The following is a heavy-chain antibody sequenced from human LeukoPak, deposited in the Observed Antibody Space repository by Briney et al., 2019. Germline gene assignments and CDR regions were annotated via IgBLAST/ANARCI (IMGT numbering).Heavy chain of an antibody. V-gene: IGHV5-10-1*01. CDR2: IDPSDSYT. Sequence: GESLKISCKGSGYSFTSYWISWVRQMPGKGLEWMGRIDPSDSYTNYSPSFQGHVTVSADKSISTAYLQWSSLKASDTAMYYCASRSSSWYNYWGQGTLVTVSS. CDR1: GYSFTSYW. D-gene: IGHD6-13*01. CDR3: ASRSSSWYNY. J-gene: IGHJ4*02.